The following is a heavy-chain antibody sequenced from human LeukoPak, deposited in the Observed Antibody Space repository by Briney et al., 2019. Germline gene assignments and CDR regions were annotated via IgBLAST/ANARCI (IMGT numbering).Heavy chain of an antibody. CDR2: INHSGST. J-gene: IGHJ5*02. CDR1: GGSFSGYY. CDR3: ARGRWQWLA. D-gene: IGHD6-19*01. Sequence: SETLSLACAVYGGSFSGYYWSWIRQPPGKGLEWIGEINHSGSTNYNPSLKSRVTTSVDTSKNQFSLKLSSVTAADTAVYYCARGRWQWLAWGQGTLVTVSS. V-gene: IGHV4-34*01.